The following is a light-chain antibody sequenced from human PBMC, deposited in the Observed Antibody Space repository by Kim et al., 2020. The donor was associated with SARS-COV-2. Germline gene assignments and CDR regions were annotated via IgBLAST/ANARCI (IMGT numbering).Light chain of an antibody. CDR3: QQLSSYPLT. Sequence: DIQLTQSPSFLSASVGDRVTITCRASQGISSYLAWYQQKPGKAPKLLIYAASTLQSGVPSRFSGSGSGTEFTLTISSPQPEDFASYYCQQLSSYPLTFGGGTKVDIK. CDR1: QGISSY. V-gene: IGKV1-9*01. CDR2: AAS. J-gene: IGKJ4*01.